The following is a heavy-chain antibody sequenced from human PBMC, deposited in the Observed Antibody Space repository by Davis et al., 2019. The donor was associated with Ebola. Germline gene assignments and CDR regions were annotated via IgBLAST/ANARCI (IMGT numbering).Heavy chain of an antibody. CDR1: GGSISSSSYY. CDR3: AREGQYIVGARGTPYYYYYYMDV. D-gene: IGHD1-26*01. J-gene: IGHJ6*03. V-gene: IGHV4-39*07. Sequence: PSETLSLTCTVSGGSISSSSYYWGWIRQPPGKGLEWIGSIYYSGSTYYNPSLKSRVTISVDTSKNQFSLKLSSVTAADTAVYYCAREGQYIVGARGTPYYYYYYMDVWGKGTTVTVSS. CDR2: IYYSGST.